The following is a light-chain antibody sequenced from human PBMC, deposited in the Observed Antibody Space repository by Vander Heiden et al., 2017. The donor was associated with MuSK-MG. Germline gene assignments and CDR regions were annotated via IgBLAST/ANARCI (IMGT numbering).Light chain of an antibody. CDR3: QQDCSSPNT. CDR1: QSVSSSY. CDR2: GAS. Sequence: ESVLTQSPGTLSLSPGERATLSCRASQSVSSSYLAWYQQKPGQAPRLLIYGASSRATGIPDRFSGSGSGTDFTLTISSLEPEDFAVYYCQQDCSSPNTFGHGTKLDIK. V-gene: IGKV3-20*01. J-gene: IGKJ3*01.